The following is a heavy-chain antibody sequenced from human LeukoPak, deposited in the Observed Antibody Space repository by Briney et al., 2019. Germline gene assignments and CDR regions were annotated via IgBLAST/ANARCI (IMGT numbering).Heavy chain of an antibody. CDR3: ARDYTHSSYYYYAMDV. CDR2: MSYSGST. CDR1: GGSVSSGAYY. J-gene: IGHJ6*02. Sequence: PSETLSLTCTVSGGSVSSGAYYWSWIRQPPGKGLEWIGYMSYSGSTTYNPSLNSRVSISIDTSKNLVSLILSSVTAADTAVYYCARDYTHSSYYYYAMDVWGQGTTVTVSS. V-gene: IGHV4-61*08.